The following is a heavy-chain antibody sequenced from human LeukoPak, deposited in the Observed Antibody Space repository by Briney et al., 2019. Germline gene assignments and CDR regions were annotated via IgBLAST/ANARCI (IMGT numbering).Heavy chain of an antibody. CDR3: ARDPSIVGAIAGTLDY. J-gene: IGHJ4*02. V-gene: IGHV1-69*13. CDR2: IIPIFGTA. Sequence: SVKVSCKASGGTFSSYAISWVRQAPGQGLEWKGGIIPIFGTANYAQKFQGRVTITADESTSTAYMELSSLRAEDTAVYYCARDPSIVGAIAGTLDYWGQGTLVTVSS. D-gene: IGHD1-26*01. CDR1: GGTFSSYA.